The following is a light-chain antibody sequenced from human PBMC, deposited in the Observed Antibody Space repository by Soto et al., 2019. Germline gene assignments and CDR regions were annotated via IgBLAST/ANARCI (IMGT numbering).Light chain of an antibody. V-gene: IGLV2-14*01. J-gene: IGLJ1*01. CDR1: SSDVGGYNY. CDR3: SSYTSSSTPV. CDR2: DVS. Sequence: QSALTQPASVSGSPGQWITISCTGTSSDVGGYNYVSWYQQHPGKAPKLMIYDVSNRPSGVSNRFSGSKSGNTASLTISGLQAEDEADYYCSSYTSSSTPVFGTGTKLTVL.